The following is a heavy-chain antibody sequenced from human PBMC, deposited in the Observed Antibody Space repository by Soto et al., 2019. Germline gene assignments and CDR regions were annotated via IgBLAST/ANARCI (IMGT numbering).Heavy chain of an antibody. V-gene: IGHV3-23*01. Sequence: GGSLRLSCAASGFTFSSYAMSWVRQAPGKGLEWVSAISGSSGSTYYADSVKGRFTISRDNSKNTLYLQMNSLRAEDTAVYYCAKVKYYDFWSGYKYFQHWGQGTLVTVSS. CDR3: AKVKYYDFWSGYKYFQH. CDR2: ISGSSGST. D-gene: IGHD3-3*01. J-gene: IGHJ1*01. CDR1: GFTFSSYA.